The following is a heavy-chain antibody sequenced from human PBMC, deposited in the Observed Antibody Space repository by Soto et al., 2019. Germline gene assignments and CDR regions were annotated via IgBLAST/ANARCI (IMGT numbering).Heavy chain of an antibody. V-gene: IGHV4-34*01. J-gene: IGHJ4*02. D-gene: IGHD3-10*01. CDR3: ARALRITMVRGVLIYGY. CDR1: GGSFSGYY. CDR2: INHSGST. Sequence: PSETLSLTCAVYGGSFSGYYWSWIRQPPGKGLEWIGEINHSGSTNYNPSLKSRVTISVDTSKNQFSLKLSSVTAADTAVYYCARALRITMVRGVLIYGYWGQGTLVTVSS.